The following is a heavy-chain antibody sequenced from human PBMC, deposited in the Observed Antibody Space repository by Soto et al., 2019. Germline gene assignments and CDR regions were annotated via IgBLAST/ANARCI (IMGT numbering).Heavy chain of an antibody. D-gene: IGHD6-19*01. V-gene: IGHV3-23*01. J-gene: IGHJ5*02. CDR1: GFTFSSYA. CDR3: AKASRRIAVAGTWTWFDP. CDR2: ISGSGGST. Sequence: WGSLRLSCAASGFTFSSYAMSWVRQAPGKGLEWVSAISGSGGSTYYADSVKGRFTISRDNSKNTLYLQMNSLRAEDTAVYYCAKASRRIAVAGTWTWFDPWGQGTLVTVSS.